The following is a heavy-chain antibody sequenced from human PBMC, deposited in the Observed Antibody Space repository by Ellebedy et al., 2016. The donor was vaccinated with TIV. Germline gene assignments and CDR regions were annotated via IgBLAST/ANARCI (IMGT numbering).Heavy chain of an antibody. D-gene: IGHD6-19*01. CDR1: GGSFTGYY. J-gene: IGHJ4*02. CDR2: INQSGRA. V-gene: IGHV4-34*01. Sequence: SETLSLTCAVYGGSFTGYYYSWIRQPPGKGLEWIGEINQSGRATYNPSLKSRVTISVDTSKNQFSLRLTSVTAADTAVYYCAEGRSGWYYFDYWGQGTLVTVSS. CDR3: AEGRSGWYYFDY.